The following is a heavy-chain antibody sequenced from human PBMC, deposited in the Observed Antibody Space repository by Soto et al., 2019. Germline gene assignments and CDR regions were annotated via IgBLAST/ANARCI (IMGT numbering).Heavy chain of an antibody. J-gene: IGHJ4*02. D-gene: IGHD3-22*01. CDR1: GFTFSSYA. CDR2: IRGGGSST. CDR3: AKEVTMIVDADLGSDY. Sequence: GGSLRLSCAASGFTFSSYAMSWVRQAPGKGLEWVSAIRGGGSSTEEGGSGKERSSSSRDYSKNTLYLQMNSLRAEDTAVYYCAKEVTMIVDADLGSDYWGQGTLVTVSS. V-gene: IGHV3-23*02.